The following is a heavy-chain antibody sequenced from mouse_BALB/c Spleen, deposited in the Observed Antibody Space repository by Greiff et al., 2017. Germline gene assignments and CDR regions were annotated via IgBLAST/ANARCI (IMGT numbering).Heavy chain of an antibody. CDR3: ARVYDYDLPLAY. V-gene: IGHV5-6-5*01. J-gene: IGHJ3*01. Sequence: DVHLVESGGGLVKPGGSLKLSCAASGFTFSSYAMSWVRQTPEKRLEWVASISSGGSTYYPDSVKGRFTISRDNARNILYLQMSSLRSEDTAMYYCARVYDYDLPLAYWGQGTLVTGSA. CDR1: GFTFSSYA. CDR2: ISSGGST. D-gene: IGHD2-4*01.